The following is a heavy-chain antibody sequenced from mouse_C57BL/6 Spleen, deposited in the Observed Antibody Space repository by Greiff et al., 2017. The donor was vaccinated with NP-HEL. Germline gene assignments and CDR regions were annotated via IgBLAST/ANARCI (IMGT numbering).Heavy chain of an antibody. CDR2: IYPGDGDT. V-gene: IGHV1-82*01. CDR3: ASSAYYGSSY. Sequence: QVQLKESGPELVKPGASVKISCKASGYAFSSSWMNWVKQRPGKGLEWIGRIYPGDGDTNYNGKFKGKATLTADKSSSTAYMQLSSLTSEDSAVYFCASSAYYGSSYWGQGTLVTVSA. CDR1: GYAFSSSW. J-gene: IGHJ3*01. D-gene: IGHD1-1*01.